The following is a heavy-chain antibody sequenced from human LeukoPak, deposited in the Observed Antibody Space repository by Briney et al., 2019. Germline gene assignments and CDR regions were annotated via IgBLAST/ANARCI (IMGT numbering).Heavy chain of an antibody. Sequence: PSETLSLTCTVSGYSISSGYYWGWIRQPPGKGLEWIGSIYHSGSTYYNPSLKSRVTISVDTSKNQFSLKLSSVTAADTAVYYCARESSGSYYNPQGYMDVWGKGTTVTVSS. D-gene: IGHD3-10*01. CDR2: IYHSGST. V-gene: IGHV4-38-2*02. CDR3: ARESSGSYYNPQGYMDV. J-gene: IGHJ6*03. CDR1: GYSISSGYY.